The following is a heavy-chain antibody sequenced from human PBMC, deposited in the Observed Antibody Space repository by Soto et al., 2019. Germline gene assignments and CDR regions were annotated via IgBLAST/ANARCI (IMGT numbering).Heavy chain of an antibody. Sequence: LRLSCAASGFTFSSYWMHWVRQVPGQGLVWVSHINSDGTTTNYADSVKGRFTISRDNGKNTLYLQMNSLRVEDTAVYYCARGLGTTSTVTTGYWGQGTLVTVSS. CDR2: INSDGTTT. CDR3: ARGLGTTSTVTTGY. V-gene: IGHV3-74*01. CDR1: GFTFSSYW. D-gene: IGHD4-4*01. J-gene: IGHJ4*02.